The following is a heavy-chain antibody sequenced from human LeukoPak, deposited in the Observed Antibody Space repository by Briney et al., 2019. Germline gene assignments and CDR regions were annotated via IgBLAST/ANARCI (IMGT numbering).Heavy chain of an antibody. CDR3: ARRSCSGGKCYHRIDP. CDR1: GYTFSSYD. V-gene: IGHV1-8*01. Sequence: ASVKVSCKASGYTFSSYDINWVRQATGQGLEWMGWMNPNSGNTGYAQKFQGRVTMTRNTSISTAYMELSSLRSEDTAVYYCARRSCSGGKCYHRIDPWGQGTPVTVSS. J-gene: IGHJ5*02. CDR2: MNPNSGNT. D-gene: IGHD2-15*01.